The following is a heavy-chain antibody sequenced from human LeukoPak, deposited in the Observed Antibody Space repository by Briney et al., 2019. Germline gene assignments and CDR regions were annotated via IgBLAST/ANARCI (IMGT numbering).Heavy chain of an antibody. V-gene: IGHV4-39*07. CDR1: GGSISSGISY. CDR3: ARVKEMYNWFDP. CDR2: INYSGST. Sequence: SETLSLTCTVSGGSISSGISYWGWIRQPPGKGLEWIGSINYSGSTYYNPSLNSRVTISVDTSKNQFSLKLSSVTAADTAVYYCARVKEMYNWFDPWGQGTLVTVSS. J-gene: IGHJ5*02.